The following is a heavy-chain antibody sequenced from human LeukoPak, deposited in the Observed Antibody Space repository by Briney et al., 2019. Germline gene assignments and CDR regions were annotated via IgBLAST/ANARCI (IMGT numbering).Heavy chain of an antibody. D-gene: IGHD5-12*01. CDR3: ARLPGVATIMSGGGNIEGVFDY. CDR1: GYSFTSYW. J-gene: IGHJ4*02. CDR2: IYPGDSDT. Sequence: GESLKISCKGSGYSFTSYWIGWVRQMPGKGLEWMGIIYPGDSDTRYSPSFQGQVTISADKSISTAYLQWSSLKASDTAMYYCARLPGVATIMSGGGNIEGVFDYWGQGTLVTVSS. V-gene: IGHV5-51*01.